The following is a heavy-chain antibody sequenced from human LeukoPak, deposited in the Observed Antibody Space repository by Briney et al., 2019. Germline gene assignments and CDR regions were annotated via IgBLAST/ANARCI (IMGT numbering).Heavy chain of an antibody. Sequence: GGSLRLSCAASGFTFRSYWMPWVRQAPGKGLVWVSRINSDGSSTNYADSVKGRFTISRDNAKNTLHLQMNSLRAEDTAVYYCARPVRGLYYFDYWGQGTLVTVSS. J-gene: IGHJ4*02. CDR1: GFTFRSYW. CDR3: ARPVRGLYYFDY. CDR2: INSDGSST. V-gene: IGHV3-74*01. D-gene: IGHD3-10*01.